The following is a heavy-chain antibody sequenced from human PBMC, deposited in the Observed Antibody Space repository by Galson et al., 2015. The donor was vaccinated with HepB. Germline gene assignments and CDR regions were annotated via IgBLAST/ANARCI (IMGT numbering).Heavy chain of an antibody. D-gene: IGHD3-10*01. V-gene: IGHV3-9*01. J-gene: IGHJ4*02. CDR2: ISWNSGSI. Sequence: SLRLSCAASGFTFDDYAMHWVRQAPGKGLEWVSGISWNSGSIGYADSVKGRFTISRDNAKNSPYLQMNSLRAEDTALYYCAKDSYGSANLFDYWGQGTLVTVSS. CDR3: AKDSYGSANLFDY. CDR1: GFTFDDYA.